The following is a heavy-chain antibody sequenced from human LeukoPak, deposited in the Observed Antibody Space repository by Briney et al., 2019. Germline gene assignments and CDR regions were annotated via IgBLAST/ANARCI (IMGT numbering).Heavy chain of an antibody. CDR1: GGSFSGYY. J-gene: IGHJ1*01. V-gene: IGHV4-34*01. CDR3: ARVLSDCSGGSCYSSGYFQH. D-gene: IGHD2-15*01. CDR2: INHSGST. Sequence: SETLSLTCAVYGGSFSGYYWSWIRQPPGKGLEWMGEINHSGSTNYNPSLKSRVTISVDTSKNQFSLKLSSVTAADTAVYYCARVLSDCSGGSCYSSGYFQHWGQGTLVTVSS.